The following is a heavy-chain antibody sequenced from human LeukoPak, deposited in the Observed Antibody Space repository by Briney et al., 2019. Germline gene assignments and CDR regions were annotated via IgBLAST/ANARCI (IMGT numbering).Heavy chain of an antibody. D-gene: IGHD2/OR15-2a*01. V-gene: IGHV4-59*01. CDR1: GGSLSTFY. J-gene: IGHJ6*04. CDR2: IYYSGST. Sequence: EALSPPRTVSGGSLSTFYLRWIRPPPREGLEWIGYIYYSGSTNYNPSLKSRLSISVDTSKNQFSLKLRSVSDADTAAYYCARAPFQGYMDVWGKGTTVTVSS. CDR3: ARAPFQGYMDV.